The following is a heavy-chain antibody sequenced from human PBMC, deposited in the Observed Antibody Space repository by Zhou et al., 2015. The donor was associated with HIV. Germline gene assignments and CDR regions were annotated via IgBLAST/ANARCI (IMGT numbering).Heavy chain of an antibody. Sequence: QVQLVQSGAEVKKPGSSVKVSCKASGGTFSSYAISWVRQAPGQGLEWMGGIIPIFGTANYAQKFQGRVTITADESTSTAYMELSSLRSEDTAVYYCASWRGEGRQSRNYYFDYWGQGTLVTVSS. CDR2: IIPIFGTA. CDR1: GGTFSSYA. D-gene: IGHD2/OR15-2a*01. V-gene: IGHV1-69*12. J-gene: IGHJ4*02. CDR3: ASWRGEGRQSRNYYFDY.